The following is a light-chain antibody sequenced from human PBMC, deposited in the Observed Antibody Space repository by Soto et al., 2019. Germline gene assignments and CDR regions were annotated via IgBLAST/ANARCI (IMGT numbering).Light chain of an antibody. CDR2: DVN. CDR3: SSYKSSSTLPYV. J-gene: IGLJ1*01. Sequence: QSALTQPASVSGPPGQSITISCTGTSSDVGGYNLVSWYQQYPDKAPKLMIFDVNTRPSGVSNRFSGSKSGNTASLTISGLQAEDEADYYCSSYKSSSTLPYVFGTGTKVTVL. V-gene: IGLV2-14*01. CDR1: SSDVGGYNL.